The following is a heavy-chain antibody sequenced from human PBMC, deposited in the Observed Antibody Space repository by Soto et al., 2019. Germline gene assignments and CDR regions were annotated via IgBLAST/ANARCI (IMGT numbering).Heavy chain of an antibody. D-gene: IGHD3-22*01. Sequence: EVQLVESGGGLVQPGGYLRLSCGASGFTFSSYAMHWVRQAPGKGLEYVSAISSYGGSTYYANSVKGRFTISRDNSKNTLYLQMGSLRAEDMGVYYCARDPDSSGYYYFDYWGQGTLVTVSS. CDR3: ARDPDSSGYYYFDY. J-gene: IGHJ4*02. CDR2: ISSYGGST. CDR1: GFTFSSYA. V-gene: IGHV3-64*01.